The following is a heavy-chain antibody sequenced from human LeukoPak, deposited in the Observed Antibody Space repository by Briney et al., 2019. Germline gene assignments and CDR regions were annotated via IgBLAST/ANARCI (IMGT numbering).Heavy chain of an antibody. CDR3: ARARGQWLSRRVFDY. D-gene: IGHD6-19*01. CDR2: IYYSGST. CDR1: GGSISSGDYY. J-gene: IGHJ4*02. Sequence: SETLSLTCTVSGGSISSGDYYWSWIRQPPGKGLEWIGYIYYSGSTYYNPSLKSRVTISVDTSKNQFSLKLSSVTAADTAVYYCARARGQWLSRRVFDYWGQGTLVTVSS. V-gene: IGHV4-30-4*01.